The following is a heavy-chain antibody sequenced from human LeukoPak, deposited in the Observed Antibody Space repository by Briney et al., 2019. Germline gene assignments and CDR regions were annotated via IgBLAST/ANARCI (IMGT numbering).Heavy chain of an antibody. Sequence: PGGSLRLSCAASGFTFSSYWIHWVRQAPGKGLVWVSHINGDGSSTNYADSVKGRFTISRDNAKNTLYLQMNSLRAEDTAVYYCARLRDSSSPRYYYYGLDVWGQGTTVTVSS. CDR3: ARLRDSSSPRYYYYGLDV. CDR2: INGDGSST. CDR1: GFTFSSYW. D-gene: IGHD6-13*01. J-gene: IGHJ6*02. V-gene: IGHV3-74*01.